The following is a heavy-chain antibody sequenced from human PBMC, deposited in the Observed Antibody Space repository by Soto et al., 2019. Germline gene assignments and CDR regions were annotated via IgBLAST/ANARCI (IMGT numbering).Heavy chain of an antibody. CDR3: ARGIGYCSSINCYSSRRLRFDS. CDR2: VNHSGTT. Sequence: QVQLQQWGAGLLKPSETLSLTCAVYGGSFSGYYWTWIRQSPEKGLEWIGEVNHSGTTYYNPSLKTRVSISVPTPKNQFSLKPSSVTAADTAVYYCARGIGYCSSINCYSSRRLRFDSWGQGTLVTVSS. CDR1: GGSFSGYY. J-gene: IGHJ4*02. D-gene: IGHD2-2*01. V-gene: IGHV4-34*01.